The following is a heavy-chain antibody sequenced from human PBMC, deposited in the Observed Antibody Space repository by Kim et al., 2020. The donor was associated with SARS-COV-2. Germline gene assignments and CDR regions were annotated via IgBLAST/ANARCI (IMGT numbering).Heavy chain of an antibody. Sequence: YAQNCQGRVTMTRNTSVRPAYMELSGMGSEDTAVYYCARVAFFGVIGAFDLWGQGTLVTVSS. J-gene: IGHJ5*02. D-gene: IGHD3-3*01. CDR3: ARVAFFGVIGAFDL. V-gene: IGHV1-8*01.